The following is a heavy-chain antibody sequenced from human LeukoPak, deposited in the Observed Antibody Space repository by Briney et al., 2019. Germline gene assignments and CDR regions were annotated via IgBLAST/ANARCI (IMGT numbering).Heavy chain of an antibody. J-gene: IGHJ4*02. CDR3: ARDYYGDYYFDY. CDR1: GFTFSSYT. D-gene: IGHD4-17*01. V-gene: IGHV3-21*01. Sequence: PGGSLRLSCAASGFTFSSYTMNWVRQAPGKGLEWVSSISTSSSNVYYADSVKGRFTISRDSAKNSLYLQMNSLRAEDTAVYYCARDYYGDYYFDYWGQGTLVTVSS. CDR2: ISTSSSNV.